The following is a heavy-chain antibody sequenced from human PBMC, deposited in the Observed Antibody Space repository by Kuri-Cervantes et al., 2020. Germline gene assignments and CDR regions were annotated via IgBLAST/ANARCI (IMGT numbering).Heavy chain of an antibody. J-gene: IGHJ5*02. CDR3: ARHLGDYYDSSGYAPNWFDP. CDR2: IYSSGST. D-gene: IGHD3-22*01. CDR1: GDSIKNYY. V-gene: IGHV4-59*08. Sequence: SETLSLTCTVSGDSIKNYYWSWIRQPPQKGLEWIGYIYSSGSTTYNPSLKSRVTISVDTSKNQFSLKLSSVTAADTAVYYCARHLGDYYDSSGYAPNWFDPWGQGTLVTVSS.